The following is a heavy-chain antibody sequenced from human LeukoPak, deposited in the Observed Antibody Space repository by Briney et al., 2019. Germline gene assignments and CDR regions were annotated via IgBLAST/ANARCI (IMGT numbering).Heavy chain of an antibody. V-gene: IGHV1-69*04. D-gene: IGHD2-2*01. Sequence: GSSVKVSCKASGGTFSSYAISWVRQAPGQGLEWMGRIIPILGIANYAQKFQGRVTITADKSTSTAYMELSSLRSEDTAVCYCARDRIVVVPAALPYGMDVWGQGTTVTVSS. CDR2: IIPILGIA. J-gene: IGHJ6*02. CDR3: ARDRIVVVPAALPYGMDV. CDR1: GGTFSSYA.